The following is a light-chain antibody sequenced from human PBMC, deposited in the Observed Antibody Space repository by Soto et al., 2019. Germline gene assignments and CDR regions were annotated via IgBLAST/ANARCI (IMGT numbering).Light chain of an antibody. J-gene: IGKJ5*01. CDR2: GAS. CDR3: QQFYTSPYT. CDR1: RSDYSDY. Sequence: DIVLTQSPGTLAVSPGNRASLSCRARRSDYSDYLAWYQQKAGPARRLLIYGASTRATGIPDRFSGSGSATDFPLTITSLQAEDVAVYFCQQFYTSPYTFGQGTRLEIK. V-gene: IGKV3D-7*01.